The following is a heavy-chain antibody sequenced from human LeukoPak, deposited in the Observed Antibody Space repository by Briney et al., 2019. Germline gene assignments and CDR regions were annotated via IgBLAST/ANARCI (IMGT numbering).Heavy chain of an antibody. V-gene: IGHV5-51*01. CDR3: AKHPGGIQVDY. D-gene: IGHD3-16*01. Sequence: RGESLKIYCKGSGYRFTSYWIGWVRPVPGKGLEWMGIIYPGDSDTRYSPSFQGQVTISADKSISTAYLQWSSLKASDTAMYYCAKHPGGIQVDYWGQGTLVTVSS. CDR2: IYPGDSDT. CDR1: GYRFTSYW. J-gene: IGHJ4*02.